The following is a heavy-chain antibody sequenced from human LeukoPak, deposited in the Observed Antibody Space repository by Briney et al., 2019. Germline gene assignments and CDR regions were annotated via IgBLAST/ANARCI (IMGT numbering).Heavy chain of an antibody. Sequence: PGGSLRLSCAASGFTFSSYDMNWVRQAPGKGLEWVSSMSSGGYTIYYADSVKGRFTISRDNAKNSLFLQMNSLRAEDTAVYYCARVLGYSGYVLRYWLDPWGQGTLVTVSS. CDR1: GFTFSSYD. CDR3: ARVLGYSGYVLRYWLDP. V-gene: IGHV3-48*03. D-gene: IGHD5-12*01. J-gene: IGHJ5*02. CDR2: MSSGGYTI.